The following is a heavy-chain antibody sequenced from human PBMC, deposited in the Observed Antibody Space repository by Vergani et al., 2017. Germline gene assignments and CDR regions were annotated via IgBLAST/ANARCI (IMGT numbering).Heavy chain of an antibody. Sequence: QVQLVQSGAEVKKPGSSVKVSCKASGGTFSSYAISWVRQAPGQGLEWMGRIIPIFGTANYAQKFQGRVTITADESTSTAYMELSSLRAEDTAVYYCANDHDYGDYGGWFDPWGQRTLVTVSS. J-gene: IGHJ5*02. CDR1: GGTFSSYA. V-gene: IGHV1-69*13. CDR2: IIPIFGTA. D-gene: IGHD4-17*01. CDR3: ANDHDYGDYGGWFDP.